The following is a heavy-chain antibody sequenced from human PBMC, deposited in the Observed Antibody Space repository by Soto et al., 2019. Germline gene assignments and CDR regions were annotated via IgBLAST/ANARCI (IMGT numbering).Heavy chain of an antibody. CDR1: GGSISSGDYY. CDR3: ASCIAAAGSLPYYYYGMDV. CDR2: IYYSGST. J-gene: IGHJ6*02. D-gene: IGHD6-13*01. V-gene: IGHV4-30-4*01. Sequence: SETLSLTCTVSGGSISSGDYYWSWIRQPPGKGLEWIGYIYYSGSTYYNPSLKSRVTISVDTSKNQFSLKLSSVTAADTAVYYCASCIAAAGSLPYYYYGMDVWGQGTTVTVSS.